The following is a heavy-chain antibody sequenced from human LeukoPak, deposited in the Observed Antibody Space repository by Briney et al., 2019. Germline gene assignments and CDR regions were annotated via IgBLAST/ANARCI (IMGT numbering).Heavy chain of an antibody. CDR3: AGGRGWLIDY. CDR2: ISYDGSNK. D-gene: IGHD6-19*01. Sequence: PGGSLRLSCAASGFTFSSYAMHWVRQAPGKGLEWVAVISYDGSNKYYADSVKGRFTISRDNSKNTLYLQMNSLRAEDTAVYYCAGGRGWLIDYWGQGTLVTVSP. V-gene: IGHV3-30-3*01. J-gene: IGHJ4*02. CDR1: GFTFSSYA.